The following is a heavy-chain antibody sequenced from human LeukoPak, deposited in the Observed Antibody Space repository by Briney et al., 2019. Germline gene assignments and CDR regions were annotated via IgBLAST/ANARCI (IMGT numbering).Heavy chain of an antibody. Sequence: ASVKVSCKASGYTFTSYAMHWVRQAPGQRLEWMGWINAGNGNTKYSQKFQGRVTITRDTSASTAYMELSSLRSEDTAVYYCAREPGWIAAAGSVDWFDPWGQGTLVTVSS. D-gene: IGHD6-13*01. J-gene: IGHJ5*02. CDR3: AREPGWIAAAGSVDWFDP. CDR2: INAGNGNT. V-gene: IGHV1-3*01. CDR1: GYTFTSYA.